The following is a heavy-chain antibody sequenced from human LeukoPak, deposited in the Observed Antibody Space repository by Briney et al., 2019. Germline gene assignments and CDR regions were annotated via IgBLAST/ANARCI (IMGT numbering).Heavy chain of an antibody. CDR2: IYYSGST. CDR3: ARGGDYFAPLAYTWIDP. J-gene: IGHJ5*02. CDR1: GGSISSYY. V-gene: IGHV4-59*01. Sequence: KPSETLSLTCTVSGGSISSYYWSWIRQPPGKGLEWIGYIYYSGSTNYNPSLKSRVTISVDTSKNQFSLKLSSVTAADTAVYYCARGGDYFAPLAYTWIDPWGQGTLVTVSS. D-gene: IGHD4-17*01.